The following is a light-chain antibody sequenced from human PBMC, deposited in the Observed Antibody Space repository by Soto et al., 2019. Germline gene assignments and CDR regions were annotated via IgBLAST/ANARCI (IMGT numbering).Light chain of an antibody. Sequence: DIQMTQSPSSLSASVGDRVTITCQASQDITAYLNWYQQKPGQAPKLLIFDASNLETGVSSRFSGSGSGTDFTFTISSLQPDDIATYYCLQYDVLPYTFCPGTKLEIK. CDR2: DAS. CDR3: LQYDVLPYT. J-gene: IGKJ2*01. V-gene: IGKV1-33*01. CDR1: QDITAY.